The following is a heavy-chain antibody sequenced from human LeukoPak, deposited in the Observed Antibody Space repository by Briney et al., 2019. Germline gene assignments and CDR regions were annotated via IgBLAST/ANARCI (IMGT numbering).Heavy chain of an antibody. V-gene: IGHV1-2*06. CDR3: ASAYRNYGSGSYYNGFDP. J-gene: IGHJ5*02. CDR2: INPNSGGT. D-gene: IGHD3-10*01. CDR1: GYTLTGYY. Sequence: GASVKVSCKASGYTLTGYYIHWVRQAPGQGLEWMGRINPNSGGTNYAQKFQGRVTMTRDTSISTAYMELSRLRSDDTAVYYCASAYRNYGSGSYYNGFDPWGQGTLVTVSS.